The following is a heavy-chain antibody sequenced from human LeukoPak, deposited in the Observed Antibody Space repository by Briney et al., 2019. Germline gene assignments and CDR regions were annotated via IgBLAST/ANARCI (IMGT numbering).Heavy chain of an antibody. CDR1: GYSISSGYY. J-gene: IGHJ3*02. Sequence: SETLSLTCTVSGYSISSGYYWGWIRQPPGKGLEWIGSIYHSGSTYYNPSLKSRVTISVDTSKNQFSLKLSSVTAADTAVYYCARGSRQIAAFLRANAFDIWGQGTMVTVSS. V-gene: IGHV4-38-2*02. CDR2: IYHSGST. CDR3: ARGSRQIAAFLRANAFDI. D-gene: IGHD6-6*01.